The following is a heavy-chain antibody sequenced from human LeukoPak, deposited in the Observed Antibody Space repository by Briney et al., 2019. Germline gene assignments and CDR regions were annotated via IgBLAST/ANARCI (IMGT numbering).Heavy chain of an antibody. CDR3: ARVLPVLRYFDWLLNSYYYYYYMDV. CDR1: GYTFTGYY. Sequence: ASVKVSCKASGYTFTGYYMHWVRQAPGQGLEWMGWINPNSGGTNYAQKFRGRVTMTRDTSISTAYMELSRLRSDDTAVYHCARVLPVLRYFDWLLNSYYYYYYMDVWGKGTTVTISS. J-gene: IGHJ6*03. V-gene: IGHV1-2*02. CDR2: INPNSGGT. D-gene: IGHD3-9*01.